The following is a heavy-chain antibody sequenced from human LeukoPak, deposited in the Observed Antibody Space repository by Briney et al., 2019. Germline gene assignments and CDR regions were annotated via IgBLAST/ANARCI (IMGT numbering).Heavy chain of an antibody. D-gene: IGHD6-13*01. CDR3: SSSSSSLGY. J-gene: IGHJ4*02. CDR2: IRNKPNNYAT. Sequence: GGSLRLSCAASGFTFSGSAMHWVRQASGKGLEWVGRIRNKPNNYATAYAASVKGRFTISRDDSKSIAYLQMNSLKTEDTAVYYCSSSSSSLGYWGQGTLVTVSS. V-gene: IGHV3-73*01. CDR1: GFTFSGSA.